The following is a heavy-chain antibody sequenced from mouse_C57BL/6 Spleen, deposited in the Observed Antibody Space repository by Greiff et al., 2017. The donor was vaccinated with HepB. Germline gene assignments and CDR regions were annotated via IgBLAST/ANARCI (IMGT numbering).Heavy chain of an antibody. CDR2: IYPGSGST. D-gene: IGHD4-1*01. J-gene: IGHJ4*01. V-gene: IGHV1-55*01. CDR1: GYTFTSYW. CDR3: ARAGTVYYYAMDY. Sequence: QVQLKHPGAELVKPGASVKMSCKASGYTFTSYWITWVKQRPGQGLEWIGDIYPGSGSTNYNEKFKSKATLTVDTSSSTAYMQLSSLTSEDSAVYYCARAGTVYYYAMDYWGQGTSVTVSS.